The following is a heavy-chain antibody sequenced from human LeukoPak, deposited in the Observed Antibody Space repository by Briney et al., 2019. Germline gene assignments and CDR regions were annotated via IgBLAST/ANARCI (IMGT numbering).Heavy chain of an antibody. CDR1: VFKAITKS. CDR3: VSHSDPLTSYSFDY. Sequence: GGSLRLSCAASVFKAITKSTSWVRHGPRRGVECVSIMHGDGNTCDADSAKGRFTTSRDTSKNTLSLQMNGLGADDAAVYYCVSHSDPLTSYSFDYWGQGTLVTVSS. D-gene: IGHD3-9*01. J-gene: IGHJ4*02. CDR2: MHGDGNT. V-gene: IGHV3-53*01.